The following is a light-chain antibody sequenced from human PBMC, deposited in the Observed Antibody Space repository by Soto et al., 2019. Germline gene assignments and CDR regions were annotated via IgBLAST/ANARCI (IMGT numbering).Light chain of an antibody. CDR3: QRLNNYPPFT. J-gene: IGKJ3*01. CDR2: GTF. CDR1: QDIKTY. V-gene: IGKV1-9*01. Sequence: IQLTQSPSSLSASVGDRVSITCRASQDIKTYLAWYQQKQGKAPKLLISGTFTLQSGVPSRFNGSGSGTDFTLTISRLQPEDFATYYCQRLNNYPPFTVGPGPKVDLE.